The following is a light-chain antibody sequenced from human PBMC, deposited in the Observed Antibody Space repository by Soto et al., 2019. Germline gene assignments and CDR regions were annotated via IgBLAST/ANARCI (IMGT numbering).Light chain of an antibody. V-gene: IGLV2-8*01. CDR3: CSYAGGNYV. J-gene: IGLJ1*01. CDR2: EVT. Sequence: QSALTQPSSASGSPGESVTMSCTGTSRDVGAYVYVSWFQQHPGKAPKLLIYEVTKRPSGVPDRFSGSRSGNTASLTVSGLQVEDEADYYCCSYAGGNYVFGTGTKLTVL. CDR1: SRDVGAYVY.